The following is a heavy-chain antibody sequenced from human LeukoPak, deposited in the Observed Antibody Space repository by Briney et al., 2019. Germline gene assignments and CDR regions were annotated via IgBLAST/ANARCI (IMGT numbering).Heavy chain of an antibody. V-gene: IGHV4-39*01. CDR2: IYYSGST. CDR1: GGSISSSSYY. Sequence: PSETLSLTCTVSGGSISSSSYYWGWIRRPPGKGLEWIGSIYYSGSTYYNPSLKSRVTISVDTSKNQFSLKLSSVTAADTAVYYCARQNDSGSYYVDAFDIWGQGTMVTVSS. CDR3: ARQNDSGSYYVDAFDI. J-gene: IGHJ3*02. D-gene: IGHD1-26*01.